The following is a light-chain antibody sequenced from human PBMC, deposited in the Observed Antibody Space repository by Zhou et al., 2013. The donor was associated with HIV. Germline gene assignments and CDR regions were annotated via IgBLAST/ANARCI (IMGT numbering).Light chain of an antibody. J-gene: IGKJ1*01. Sequence: DIQMTQSPSSLSASVGDRVTITCRASESISNYLNWYQQKPGNAPKVLVYGASSLQRGVPSRFSGSGSGTEFTLTISSLQPDDFATYYCQQCNSYPWTFGQGTKVEI. CDR3: QQCNSYPWT. V-gene: IGKV1-39*01. CDR1: ESISNY. CDR2: GAS.